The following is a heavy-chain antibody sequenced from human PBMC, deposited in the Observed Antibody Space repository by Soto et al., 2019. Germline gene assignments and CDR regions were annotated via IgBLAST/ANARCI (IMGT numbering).Heavy chain of an antibody. CDR2: IWYDGSKK. D-gene: IGHD1-26*01. CDR3: ARDGGQWEPIEH. V-gene: IGHV3-33*01. J-gene: IGHJ4*02. CDR1: GFTFKNYG. Sequence: TGGSLRLSCAASGFTFKNYGMHWVRQAPGKGPEWVAVIWYDGSKKYYADSVKGRFTISRDDSEKALYLQMNSVRAEDTAVYYCARDGGQWEPIEHWGQGTLVTVSS.